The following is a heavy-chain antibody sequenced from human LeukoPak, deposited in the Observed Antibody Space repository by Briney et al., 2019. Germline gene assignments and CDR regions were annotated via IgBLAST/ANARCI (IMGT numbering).Heavy chain of an antibody. CDR2: IYSDGRT. CDR1: GFTVSTNY. J-gene: IGHJ4*02. D-gene: IGHD3-16*01. Sequence: PGGSLRLSCAASGFTVSTNYMIWVRQAPGKGLEWVSVIYSDGRTYYADSVKGRFTISRDNAKNSLFLQMNSLRAEDTAVYYCAVGGGYWGQGTLVTLSS. CDR3: AVGGGY. V-gene: IGHV3-66*01.